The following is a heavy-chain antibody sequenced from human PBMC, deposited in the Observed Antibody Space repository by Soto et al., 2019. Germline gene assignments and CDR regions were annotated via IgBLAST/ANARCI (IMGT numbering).Heavy chain of an antibody. CDR2: INHSGST. CDR3: VIQCSVDGGYGRYFDF. Sequence: PSETLSLTCAVYGGSFSGYYWSWIRQPPGKGLEWIGEINHSGSTNYNPSLKSRVTISVDTSKNQFSLKLRSVTAADTAVYYCVIQCSVDGGYGRYFDFWGQGTRSTVSS. J-gene: IGHJ4*02. CDR1: GGSFSGYY. V-gene: IGHV4-34*01. D-gene: IGHD5-12*01.